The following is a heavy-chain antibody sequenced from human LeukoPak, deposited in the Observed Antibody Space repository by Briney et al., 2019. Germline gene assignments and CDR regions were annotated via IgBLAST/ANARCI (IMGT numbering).Heavy chain of an antibody. V-gene: IGHV3-7*03. Sequence: GGSLRLSCAASGFTFNNYAMSWVRQAPGKGLEWVANIKPDGTTKFYVDSVKGRFTISRDNALNSLYLQMNSLRAEDTAIYYCARSIPYGTTWYGRSDYWGQGTLVTVSS. CDR2: IKPDGTTK. D-gene: IGHD6-13*01. J-gene: IGHJ4*02. CDR3: ARSIPYGTTWYGRSDY. CDR1: GFTFNNYA.